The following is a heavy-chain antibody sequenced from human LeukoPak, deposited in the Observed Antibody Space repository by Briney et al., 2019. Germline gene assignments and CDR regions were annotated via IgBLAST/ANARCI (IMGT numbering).Heavy chain of an antibody. J-gene: IGHJ5*02. Sequence: PGGSLRLSCAASGFTFSSYAMSWVRRAPGKGLEWVSSISGSGGNTYYAQSVKGRFTISRDNSENTLYLQMDTLRADDTALYFCAKDPYNTAVANTNGWFDPWAREPWSPSPQ. CDR1: GFTFSSYA. CDR3: AKDPYNTAVANTNGWFDP. CDR2: ISGSGGNT. V-gene: IGHV3-23*01. D-gene: IGHD6-19*01.